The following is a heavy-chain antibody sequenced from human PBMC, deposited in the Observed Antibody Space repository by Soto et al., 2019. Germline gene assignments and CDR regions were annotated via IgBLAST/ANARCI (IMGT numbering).Heavy chain of an antibody. J-gene: IGHJ6*02. Sequence: PSETLSLTCTVSGGSISSYYWSWIRQPAGKGLEWIGRIYTSGSTNYNPSLKSRVTMSVDTSKNQFSLKLSSVTAADTAVYYCARVGHSSSWYDPSGAYYYGMDVWGQGTTVTVSS. D-gene: IGHD6-13*01. CDR3: ARVGHSSSWYDPSGAYYYGMDV. CDR1: GGSISSYY. V-gene: IGHV4-4*07. CDR2: IYTSGST.